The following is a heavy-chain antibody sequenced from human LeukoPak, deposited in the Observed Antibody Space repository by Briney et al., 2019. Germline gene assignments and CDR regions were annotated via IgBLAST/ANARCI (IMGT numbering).Heavy chain of an antibody. CDR1: GGSISSGSYY. D-gene: IGHD2-2*01. V-gene: IGHV4-61*02. Sequence: SSQTLSLTCTVSGGSISSGSYYWSWIRQPAGKGLEWIGRIYTSGSTNYNPSLKSRVTISVDTSKNQFSLKLSSVTAADTAVYYCARDRFVVVPAASRYYYYYYMGVWGKGTTVTVSS. CDR2: IYTSGST. CDR3: ARDRFVVVPAASRYYYYYYMGV. J-gene: IGHJ6*03.